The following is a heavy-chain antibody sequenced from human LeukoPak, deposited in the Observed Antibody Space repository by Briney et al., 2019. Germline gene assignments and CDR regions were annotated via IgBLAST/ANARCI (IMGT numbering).Heavy chain of an antibody. D-gene: IGHD1-26*01. CDR2: INPNTGDT. V-gene: IGHV1-2*02. Sequence: ASVKVSCKASGYTFTAYYIHWVRQAPGQGLEWMAWINPNTGDTNYAQKFQGRVTMARDTSISTAYMELSRLRSDDTAVYYCARGSGNYWFDPWGQGTLVTVSS. J-gene: IGHJ5*02. CDR3: ARGSGNYWFDP. CDR1: GYTFTAYY.